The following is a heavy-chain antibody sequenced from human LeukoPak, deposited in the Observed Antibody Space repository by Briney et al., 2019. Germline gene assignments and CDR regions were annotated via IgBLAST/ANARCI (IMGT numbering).Heavy chain of an antibody. CDR3: ARRIAAAEMIDY. CDR1: GYSFSSYW. Sequence: GESLKISCKGSGYSFSSYWIVWARQMPGKGLEWMGIISPGDSGTRYSPSFQGQVTISADKSISTAYLQWSSLKASDTAMYYCARRIAAAEMIDYWGQGTLVTVSS. V-gene: IGHV5-51*01. D-gene: IGHD6-13*01. CDR2: ISPGDSGT. J-gene: IGHJ4*02.